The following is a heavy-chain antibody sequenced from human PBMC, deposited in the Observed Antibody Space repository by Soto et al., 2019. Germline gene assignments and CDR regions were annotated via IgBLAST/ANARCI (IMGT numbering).Heavy chain of an antibody. CDR3: ARSLTEGYCTITGCYTRPLYGMDV. CDR2: INPNSGGT. CDR1: GYTFSGYY. D-gene: IGHD2-2*02. J-gene: IGHJ6*02. Sequence: ASVKVSCKASGYTFSGYYIHWLRQAPGQGLEWMGWINPNSGGTNYAQKFQGRVTVTRDTPTSTAYMEMSRLTSEDTAVYYCARSLTEGYCTITGCYTRPLYGMDVWRQGPTVPVSS. V-gene: IGHV1-2*02.